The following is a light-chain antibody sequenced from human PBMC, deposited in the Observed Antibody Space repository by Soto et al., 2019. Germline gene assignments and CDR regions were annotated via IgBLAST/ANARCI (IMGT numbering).Light chain of an antibody. Sequence: LTQPASVSGSLGQSITISCTGSRSDVGGYNFVSWYQQYPGKAPRLLIFDVRKRPSGVPDRFSGSQSGNTASLTISGLQVEDEAEYFCSSYTTSSTLIFGTGTKVTVL. CDR3: SSYTTSSTLI. V-gene: IGLV2-14*03. CDR1: RSDVGGYNF. CDR2: DVR. J-gene: IGLJ1*01.